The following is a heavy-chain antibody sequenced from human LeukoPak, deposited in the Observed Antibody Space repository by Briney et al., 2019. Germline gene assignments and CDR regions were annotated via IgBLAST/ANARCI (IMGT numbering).Heavy chain of an antibody. CDR3: ASRLERYCSGGSCCPEDY. Sequence: VASVKVSCKASGYTFTSYYMHWVRQAPGQGLEWMGIINPSGGSTSYAQKFQGRVTITADESTSTAYMEPSSLRSEDTAVHYCASRLERYCSGGSCCPEDYWGQGTLVTVSS. D-gene: IGHD2-15*01. V-gene: IGHV1-46*01. CDR1: GYTFTSYY. J-gene: IGHJ4*02. CDR2: INPSGGST.